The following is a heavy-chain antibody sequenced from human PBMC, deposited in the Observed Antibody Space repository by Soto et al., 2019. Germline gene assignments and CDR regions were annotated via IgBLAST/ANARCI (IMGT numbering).Heavy chain of an antibody. D-gene: IGHD3-10*01. CDR3: AKDSLVRGVTPAYFDY. Sequence: GGSLRLSCAASGFTFSNYAMTWVRQAPGKGLEWVSAISGGGGNTYYADSVKGRFTISRDNSKNTLYLQMNSLRAEDTAVYYCAKDSLVRGVTPAYFDYRGQGTLVTVSS. CDR1: GFTFSNYA. CDR2: ISGGGGNT. V-gene: IGHV3-23*01. J-gene: IGHJ4*02.